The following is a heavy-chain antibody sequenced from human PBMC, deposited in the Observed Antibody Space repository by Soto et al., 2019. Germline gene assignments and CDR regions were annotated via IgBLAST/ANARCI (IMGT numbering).Heavy chain of an antibody. J-gene: IGHJ5*02. CDR1: GFTFSFYG. V-gene: IGHV3-33*01. CDR2: IWSDGSAK. Sequence: GGSLRLSCATSGFTFSFYGMHWVRQAPGKGLEWVAAIWSDGSAKYYTESVKGRFTISRDNSKNTLFLQMNSLRDEDSAMYYCASLITTTGTLPPWGQGTLVTVSS. CDR3: ASLITTTGTLPP. D-gene: IGHD1-1*01.